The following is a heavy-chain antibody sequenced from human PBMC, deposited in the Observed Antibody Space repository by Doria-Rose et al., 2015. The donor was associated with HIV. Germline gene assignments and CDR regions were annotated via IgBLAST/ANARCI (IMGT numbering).Heavy chain of an antibody. D-gene: IGHD3-3*01. CDR1: GASVSSRGYY. V-gene: IGHV4-31*03. Sequence: GLVKPSETLSLTCSVSGASVSSRGYYWNWIRQVPGKGLESLGYTYYAGTSDYSPSLKSRLNMAVDTSKNQFSLKLSFVTVADTAVYYCARMGSYRELDYWGQGALVIVSA. J-gene: IGHJ4*02. CDR3: ARMGSYRELDY. CDR2: TYYAGTS.